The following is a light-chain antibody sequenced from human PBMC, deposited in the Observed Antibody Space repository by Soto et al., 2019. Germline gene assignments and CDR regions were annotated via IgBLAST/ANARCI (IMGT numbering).Light chain of an antibody. Sequence: QSVLTQPASVSGSPGQSITISCTGSNSDIGAYDYVSWYQQHPGKPPTLLIYEVTFRPSGVPNRFSGSKSGNTATLTISELLTEDEADYYCGSYASATLIFGGGTKLTVL. CDR1: NSDIGAYDY. V-gene: IGLV2-14*01. CDR3: GSYASATLI. CDR2: EVT. J-gene: IGLJ2*01.